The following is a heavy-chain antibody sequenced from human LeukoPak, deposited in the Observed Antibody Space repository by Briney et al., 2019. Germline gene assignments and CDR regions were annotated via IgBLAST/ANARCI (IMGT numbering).Heavy chain of an antibody. CDR1: GFTFSSYG. CDR2: ISGSGGST. J-gene: IGHJ5*02. V-gene: IGHV3-23*01. CDR3: ARVDTAMVLGNWFDP. Sequence: PGGSLRLSCAASGFTFSSYGMSWVRQAPGKGLEWVSAISGSGGSTYYADSVKGRFTISRDNSKNTLYLQMNSLRAEDTAVYYCARVDTAMVLGNWFDPWGQGTLVTVSS. D-gene: IGHD5-18*01.